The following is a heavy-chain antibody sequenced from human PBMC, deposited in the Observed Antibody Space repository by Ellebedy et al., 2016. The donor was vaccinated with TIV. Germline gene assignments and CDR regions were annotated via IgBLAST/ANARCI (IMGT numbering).Heavy chain of an antibody. Sequence: ASVKVSXXASGYTFTSYDINWVRQATGQGLEWMGWMNPNSGNTGYAQKFQGRVTMTRNTSISTAYMELSSLRSEDTAVYYCARTSCTSCHSNWFNPWGQGTLVTVSS. CDR1: GYTFTSYD. V-gene: IGHV1-8*01. CDR3: ARTSCTSCHSNWFNP. J-gene: IGHJ5*02. D-gene: IGHD2-2*01. CDR2: MNPNSGNT.